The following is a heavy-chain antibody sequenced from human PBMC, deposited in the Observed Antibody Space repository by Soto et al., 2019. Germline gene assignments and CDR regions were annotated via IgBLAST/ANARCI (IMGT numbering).Heavy chain of an antibody. CDR1: GFSLSNARMG. J-gene: IGHJ6*02. Sequence: QVTLKESGPVLVKPTETLTLTCTVSGFSLSNARMGVSWIRKPPGKALEWLAHIFSNDEKSYNTSLKSRLTISEDTSKSQVVLTMTNMDPVDTATYYCARYILASPYGMDVWGQWTTVTVSS. CDR2: IFSNDEK. V-gene: IGHV2-26*01. D-gene: IGHD5-12*01. CDR3: ARYILASPYGMDV.